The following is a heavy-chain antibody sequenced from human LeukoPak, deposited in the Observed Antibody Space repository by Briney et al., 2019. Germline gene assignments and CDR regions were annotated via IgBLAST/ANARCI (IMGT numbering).Heavy chain of an antibody. D-gene: IGHD6-19*01. CDR1: GFTFSDYY. CDR2: ISNSDSLT. J-gene: IGHJ4*02. V-gene: IGHV3-11*04. CDR3: ARWRGHGWRVNYY. Sequence: KPGGSLRLSCTASGFTFSDYYMSWIRQAPGKGLEWVSYISNSDSLTYYAESVKGRFTISRDNANTSLYLQMNSLRAEDTAVYYCARWRGHGWRVNYYWGQGTLVTVSS.